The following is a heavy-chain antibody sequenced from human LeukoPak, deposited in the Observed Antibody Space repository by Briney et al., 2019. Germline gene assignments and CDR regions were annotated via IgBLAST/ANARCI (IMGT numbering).Heavy chain of an antibody. CDR2: INPNSGGT. D-gene: IGHD6-19*01. CDR3: ARDPSYSSGWGSFDY. Sequence: ASVKVSCKASGYTFSDYYIHWVRQAPGQGLEWMGWINPNSGGTNFVQKFQGRVTVTRDTSISTVCMELSRLRSDDTAVYYCARDPSYSSGWGSFDYWGQGTLVTVSS. V-gene: IGHV1-2*02. CDR1: GYTFSDYY. J-gene: IGHJ4*02.